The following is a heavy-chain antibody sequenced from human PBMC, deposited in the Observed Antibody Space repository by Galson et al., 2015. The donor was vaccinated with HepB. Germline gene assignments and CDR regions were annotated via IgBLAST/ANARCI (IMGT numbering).Heavy chain of an antibody. J-gene: IGHJ4*02. D-gene: IGHD3-10*01. CDR2: IYYSGST. CDR1: GGSISSSSYY. V-gene: IGHV4-39*01. CDR3: AGFGSGSPPPFDY. Sequence: LSLTCTVSGGSISSSSYYWGWIRQPPGKGLEWIGSIYYSGSTYYNPSLKSRVTISVDTSKNQFSLKLSSVTAADTAVYYCAGFGSGSPPPFDYWGQGTLVTVSS.